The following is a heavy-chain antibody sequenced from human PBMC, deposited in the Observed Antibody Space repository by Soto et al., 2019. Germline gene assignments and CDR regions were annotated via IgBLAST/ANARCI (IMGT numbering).Heavy chain of an antibody. Sequence: QLPLQESGPGLVKPSETLSLTCTVSGGSISSSSYYWGWIRQPPGKGLEWIGSIYYSGSTYYNPSLRSRVTISVDTSKNQSSLKLSSVTAADTAVYYCARQGPLLPGAFDIWGQGTMVTVSS. CDR1: GGSISSSSYY. V-gene: IGHV4-39*01. J-gene: IGHJ3*02. CDR3: ARQGPLLPGAFDI. CDR2: IYYSGST.